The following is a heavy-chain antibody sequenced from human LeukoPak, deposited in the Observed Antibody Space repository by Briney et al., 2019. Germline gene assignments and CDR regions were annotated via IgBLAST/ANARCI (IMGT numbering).Heavy chain of an antibody. Sequence: SVKVSCKASGGTFSSYAISWVRQAPGQGLEWMGGIIPMFGTANYAQKFQGRVTITADESTSTAYMELSSLRSEDTAIYYCARASCSGGSCYWYNWFDSWGQGTLVTVSS. D-gene: IGHD2-15*01. J-gene: IGHJ5*01. V-gene: IGHV1-69*13. CDR3: ARASCSGGSCYWYNWFDS. CDR2: IIPMFGTA. CDR1: GGTFSSYA.